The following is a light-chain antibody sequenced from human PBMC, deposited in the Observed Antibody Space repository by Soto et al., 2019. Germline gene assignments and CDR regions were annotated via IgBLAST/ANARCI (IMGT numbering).Light chain of an antibody. V-gene: IGKV3-20*01. CDR1: QSVSSSY. CDR2: GAS. Sequence: VRRQSAGSVSLYPKEPATPSCRASQSVSSSYLGWYQKPAGRAPRLLIDGASSRATSIADRFSGRGSGTVFTLTISILDPDDLAVYYWQRYGSLVTFGQGTKVDIK. CDR3: QRYGSLVT. J-gene: IGKJ1*01.